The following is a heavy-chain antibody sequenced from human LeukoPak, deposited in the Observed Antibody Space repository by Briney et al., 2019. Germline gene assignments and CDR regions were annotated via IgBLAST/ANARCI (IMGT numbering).Heavy chain of an antibody. CDR1: GFTFSSSA. D-gene: IGHD5/OR15-5a*01. CDR3: GKSEQPYVYDY. Sequence: GGSLRLSCAASGFTFSSSAMSWVRQVPGKGLEWVSAISGSGGNTDYADSVKGRFTISRDNSKNTLYLQMNSLRADDTAVYYCGKSEQPYVYDYWGQGTLVTVSS. CDR2: ISGSGGNT. J-gene: IGHJ4*02. V-gene: IGHV3-23*01.